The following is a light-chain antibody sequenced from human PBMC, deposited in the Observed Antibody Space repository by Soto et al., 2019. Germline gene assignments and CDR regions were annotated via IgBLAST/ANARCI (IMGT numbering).Light chain of an antibody. CDR1: SSDVGSYNL. CDR3: CSYAGSSLYV. V-gene: IGLV2-23*01. Sequence: QSVLTQPASVSGSPGQSITISCTGTSSDVGSYNLVSWYQQHPGKAPKLMIYEGSKRPSGVSNRFSGSKSGNTAPLTISGLQAEDGADYYCCSYAGSSLYVFGTGTKVTVL. CDR2: EGS. J-gene: IGLJ1*01.